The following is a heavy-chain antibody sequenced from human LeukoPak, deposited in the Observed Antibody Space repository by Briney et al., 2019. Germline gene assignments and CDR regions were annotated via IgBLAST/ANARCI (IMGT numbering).Heavy chain of an antibody. CDR3: AMKAVPRPRLHDAFDF. Sequence: GGSLRLSCAASGFTVSSNYMSWVRQAPGKGLEWVSVIYSGGSTYYADSVKGRFTISRDNSENTLYLQMNSLRGEDTAVYYCAMKAVPRPRLHDAFDFWGQGTVVSVSS. CDR1: GFTVSSNY. V-gene: IGHV3-53*01. J-gene: IGHJ3*01. CDR2: IYSGGST. D-gene: IGHD5-24*01.